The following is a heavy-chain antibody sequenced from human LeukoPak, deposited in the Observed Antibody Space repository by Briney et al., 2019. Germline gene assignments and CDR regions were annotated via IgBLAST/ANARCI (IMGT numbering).Heavy chain of an antibody. CDR3: AKDYGDYVQYIDY. CDR1: GFTFSSYG. J-gene: IGHJ4*02. CDR2: IRYDGSNK. Sequence: GGSLRLSCAASGFTFSSYGMHWVRQAPGKGLEWVAVIRYDGSNKYYVDSVKGRFTISRDNSKNTLYLQMNSLRAEDTAKYYCAKDYGDYVQYIDYWGQGSLVTVSS. D-gene: IGHD4-17*01. V-gene: IGHV3-30*02.